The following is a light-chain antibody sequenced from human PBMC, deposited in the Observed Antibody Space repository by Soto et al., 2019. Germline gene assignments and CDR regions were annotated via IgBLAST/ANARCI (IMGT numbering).Light chain of an antibody. V-gene: IGLV2-14*01. J-gene: IGLJ2*01. CDR1: SSDVGGYNY. CDR2: EVS. CDR3: SSYASSSPVI. Sequence: QSVLTQPASVSGSPGQSITISCTGTSSDVGGYNYVSWYQQHPGKAPKLMIYEVSNRPSGVSNRFSGSKSDNTASLTISGLQADDEADYYCSSYASSSPVIFGGGTKVTVL.